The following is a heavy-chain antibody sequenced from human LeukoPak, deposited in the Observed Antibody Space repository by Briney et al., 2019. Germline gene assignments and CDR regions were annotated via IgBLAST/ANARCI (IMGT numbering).Heavy chain of an antibody. V-gene: IGHV3-48*03. CDR3: ARIGSCPYYLDY. CDR2: ISTAGNTI. CDR1: RFTFNSYE. D-gene: IGHD1-26*01. J-gene: IGHJ4*02. Sequence: GGSVRLSCADSRFTFNSYEMNWVRQAPGQGLEWVSYISTAGNTIYYADSVKGRLAISRDNAKKSLYLQMNSLRAEDTAVYYCARIGSCPYYLDYWGQGSLVTVSS.